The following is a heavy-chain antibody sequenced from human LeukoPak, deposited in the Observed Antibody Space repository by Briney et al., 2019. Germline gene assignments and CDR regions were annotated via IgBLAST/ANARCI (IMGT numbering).Heavy chain of an antibody. D-gene: IGHD3-22*01. CDR2: IYYSGST. J-gene: IGHJ6*03. CDR3: ARLHKTYYYDSSGYRYYYYYMDV. Sequence: PSETLSLTCTVSGGSISSSSDYWGWIRQPPGKGLEWIGSIYYSGSTYYNPSLKSRVTISVDTSKNQFSLKLSSVTAADTAVYYCARLHKTYYYDSSGYRYYYYYMDVWGKGTTVTISS. CDR1: GGSISSSSDY. V-gene: IGHV4-39*01.